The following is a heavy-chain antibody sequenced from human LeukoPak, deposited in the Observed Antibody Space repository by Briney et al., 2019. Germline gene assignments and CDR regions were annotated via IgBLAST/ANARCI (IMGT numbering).Heavy chain of an antibody. CDR3: ARVVTVAWSERRPGYYYMDV. V-gene: IGHV3-30*03. CDR2: ISYDGSNK. CDR1: GFTFSSYG. D-gene: IGHD1-1*01. J-gene: IGHJ6*03. Sequence: HAGGSLRLSCAASGFTFSSYGMHWVRQAPGKGLEWVAVISYDGSNKYYADSVKGRFTISRDNSKNTLYLQMNSLRAEDTAIYYCARVVTVAWSERRPGYYYMDVWGKGTTVTVSS.